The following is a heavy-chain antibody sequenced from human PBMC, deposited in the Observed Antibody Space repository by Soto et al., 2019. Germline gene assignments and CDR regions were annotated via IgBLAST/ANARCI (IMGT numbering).Heavy chain of an antibody. CDR1: GFAFRSYT. V-gene: IGHV3-21*01. CDR3: ASATVVTATLDF. D-gene: IGHD2-21*02. CDR2: ISSGSSNI. J-gene: IGHJ4*02. Sequence: EVQLVESGGGLVKPGGSLTLSCAASGFAFRSYTMNWVRQAPGKGLEWVASISSGSSNIYYADSVKGRFTISRDNAKNSLYLQMDSLRAEYSAVYYCASATVVTATLDFWGQGTLVTATS.